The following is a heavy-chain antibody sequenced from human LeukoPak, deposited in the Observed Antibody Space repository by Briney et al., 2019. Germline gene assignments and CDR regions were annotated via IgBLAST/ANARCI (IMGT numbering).Heavy chain of an antibody. D-gene: IGHD6-6*01. Sequence: LRLSCAASGFTFSSYAMHWVRQPPGKGLEWIGYIYYSGSTYYNPSLKSRVTISVDTSKNQFSLKLSSVTAADTAVYYCAGGPDSSSSPYFDYWGQGTLVTVSS. V-gene: IGHV4-30-4*01. CDR3: AGGPDSSSSPYFDY. J-gene: IGHJ4*02. CDR2: IYYSGST. CDR1: GFTFSSYAMH.